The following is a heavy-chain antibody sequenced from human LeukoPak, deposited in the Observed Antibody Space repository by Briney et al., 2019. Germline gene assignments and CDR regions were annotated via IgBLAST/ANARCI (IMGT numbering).Heavy chain of an antibody. J-gene: IGHJ4*02. V-gene: IGHV3-74*01. CDR1: GLTFSSYW. D-gene: IGHD2-15*01. CDR3: ARDSGYCSGGSCYSWKFFDY. Sequence: PGGSLRLSCAASGLTFSSYWMHWVRQAPGKGLVWVSRINSDGSSTSYADSVKGRFTISRDNAKNTLYLQMNSLRAEDTAVYYCARDSGYCSGGSCYSWKFFDYWGQGTLVTVSS. CDR2: INSDGSST.